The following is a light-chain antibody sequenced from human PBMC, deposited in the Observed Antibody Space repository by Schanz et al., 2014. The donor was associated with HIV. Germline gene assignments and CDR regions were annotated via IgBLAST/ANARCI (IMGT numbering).Light chain of an antibody. CDR1: SSNIGAGYD. CDR2: DDS. CDR3: QSYDRGLNAVV. J-gene: IGLJ2*01. V-gene: IGLV1-40*01. Sequence: QSVLTQPPSLSGAPGQRVSLSCNGTSSNIGAGYDVHWYQQFPGTAPKLLIFDDSSRPSGVPDRFSGSKSGTSASLAITGLQADDEADYFCQSYDRGLNAVVFGGGTKLTVL.